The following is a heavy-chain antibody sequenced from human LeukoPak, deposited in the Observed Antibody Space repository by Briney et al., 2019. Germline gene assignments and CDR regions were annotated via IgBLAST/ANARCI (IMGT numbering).Heavy chain of an antibody. CDR3: ARRRYSGSSQHFDY. V-gene: IGHV3-7*01. CDR2: IKQDGSEK. Sequence: PGGSLRLSCAASKFTFSTYWMSWVRQAPGKGLEWVANIKQDGSEKYYVDSVKGRFTISRDNAKNSLYLQMNSLRAEDTAVYYCARRRYSGSSQHFDYWGLGTLATVSS. D-gene: IGHD1-26*01. J-gene: IGHJ4*02. CDR1: KFTFSTYW.